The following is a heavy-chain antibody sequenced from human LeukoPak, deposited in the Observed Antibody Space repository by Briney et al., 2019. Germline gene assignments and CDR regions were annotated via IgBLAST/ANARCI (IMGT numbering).Heavy chain of an antibody. D-gene: IGHD5-12*01. CDR1: GGSFSGYY. CDR2: INHSGST. CDR3: ARVPVATMGDDAFDI. V-gene: IGHV4-34*01. J-gene: IGHJ3*02. Sequence: SETLSLTCAVYGGSFSGYYWSWIRQPPGKGLEWIGEINHSGSTNYNPSLKSRVTISVDTSKNQFSLKLSSMTAADTAVYYCARVPVATMGDDAFDIWGQGTMVTVSS.